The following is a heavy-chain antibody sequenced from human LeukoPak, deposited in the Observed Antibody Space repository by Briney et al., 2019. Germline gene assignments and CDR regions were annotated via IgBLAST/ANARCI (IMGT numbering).Heavy chain of an antibody. V-gene: IGHV1-24*01. CDR3: ATDLFMGGWTDY. CDR2: FDPEDGET. Sequence: ASVKVSCKVSGYTLTELSMHWVRQAPGKGLEWMGGFDPEDGETIYAQKFQGRVTMTEDTSTDTAYMELSSLRSEDTAVYYCATDLFMGGWTDYWGQGTLVTVSS. D-gene: IGHD6-19*01. CDR1: GYTLTELS. J-gene: IGHJ4*02.